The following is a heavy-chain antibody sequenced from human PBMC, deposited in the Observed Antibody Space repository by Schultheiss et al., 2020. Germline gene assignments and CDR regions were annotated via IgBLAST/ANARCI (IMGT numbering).Heavy chain of an antibody. CDR1: GGSFSGYY. V-gene: IGHV4-59*01. Sequence: SQTLSLTCAVYGGSFSGYYWSWIRQPPGKGLEWIGYTFSSGSATYNPSLKSRVTISVDTSKNQFSLKLSSVTAADTAVYYCAREREFSYGYGFDYWGQGTLVTVYS. J-gene: IGHJ4*02. CDR3: AREREFSYGYGFDY. CDR2: TFSSGSA. D-gene: IGHD5-18*01.